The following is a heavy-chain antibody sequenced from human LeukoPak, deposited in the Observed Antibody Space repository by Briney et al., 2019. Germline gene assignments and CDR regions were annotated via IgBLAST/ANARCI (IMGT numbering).Heavy chain of an antibody. Sequence: ASVKVSCKASGYTFTGYYMHWVRQAPGRGLEWMGWINPNSGGTNYAQKFQGRVTMTRDTSISTAYMELSRLRSDDTAVYYCARCRPAAISNWFDPWGQGTLVTVSS. CDR1: GYTFTGYY. J-gene: IGHJ5*02. D-gene: IGHD2-2*02. CDR3: ARCRPAAISNWFDP. CDR2: INPNSGGT. V-gene: IGHV1-2*02.